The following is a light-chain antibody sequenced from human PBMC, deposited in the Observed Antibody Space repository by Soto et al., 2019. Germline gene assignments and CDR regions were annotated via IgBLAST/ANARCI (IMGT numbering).Light chain of an antibody. Sequence: HSALTQPASVSGSPGQSITISCTGTSSDVGGYNYVSWYQQHPGKAPKLMIYDVSNRPSGVSNRFSGSKSGNTASLTISGLQAEDEADYYCSSFTSSTTPVFGGGTKLTV. V-gene: IGLV2-14*01. J-gene: IGLJ2*01. CDR1: SSDVGGYNY. CDR2: DVS. CDR3: SSFTSSTTPV.